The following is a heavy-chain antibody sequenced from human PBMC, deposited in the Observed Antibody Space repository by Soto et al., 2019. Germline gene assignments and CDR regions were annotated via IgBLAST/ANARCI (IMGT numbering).Heavy chain of an antibody. V-gene: IGHV4-34*01. J-gene: IGHJ4*02. D-gene: IGHD3-3*01. Sequence: SETLSLTCAVSGGSFSGYYWSWIRQPPGKGLEWVGEINHSGSTTYNPSIKSRVTITVDTNKNKFSQKLSSVPAADTAVYYCARPARSYDFWSGYYNYWGQGTLVTVSS. CDR2: INHSGST. CDR3: ARPARSYDFWSGYYNY. CDR1: GGSFSGYY.